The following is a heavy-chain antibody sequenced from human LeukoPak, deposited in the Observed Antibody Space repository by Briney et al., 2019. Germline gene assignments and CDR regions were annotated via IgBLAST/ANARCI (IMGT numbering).Heavy chain of an antibody. V-gene: IGHV1-8*01. CDR3: ARVPLATAPEVY. CDR1: GYTFTSYD. J-gene: IGHJ4*02. CDR2: MNPNSGNT. Sequence: ASVKVSCKASGYTFTSYDINWVRQATGQGLEWMGWMNPNSGNTGYAQKFQGRVTMTRNTSISTAYMELSSLRSEDTAVYYCARVPLATAPEVYWGQGTLVTVSS. D-gene: IGHD1-14*01.